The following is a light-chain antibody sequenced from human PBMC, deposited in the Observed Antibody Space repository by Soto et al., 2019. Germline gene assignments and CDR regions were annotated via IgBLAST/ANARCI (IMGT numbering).Light chain of an antibody. CDR1: NSNIGNNY. Sequence: QSVLTQPPSVSATPGQTVTISCSGSNSNIGNNYVSWYQQLPGTAPKLLIYDNNKRPSEIPDRFSGSKSGPSATLGITGLQTGDEADYYCGTWDGSLSAGVFGTGTKGTVL. J-gene: IGLJ1*01. CDR2: DNN. V-gene: IGLV1-51*01. CDR3: GTWDGSLSAGV.